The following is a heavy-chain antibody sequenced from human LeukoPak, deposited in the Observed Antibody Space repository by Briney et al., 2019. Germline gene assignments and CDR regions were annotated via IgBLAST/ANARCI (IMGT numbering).Heavy chain of an antibody. D-gene: IGHD4-17*01. CDR1: GFTFSNAW. CDR3: AAVSVDYGDSSFDF. V-gene: IGHV3-15*01. Sequence: AGGSLRLSCAASGFTFSNAWMSWVRQPPGKGLEWVGRIKSKTDGGTTDYAEPVKGRFTISRDDSKNTLCLQMNFLKTEDTALYYCAAVSVDYGDSSFDFWGQGTLVTVSS. J-gene: IGHJ4*02. CDR2: IKSKTDGGTT.